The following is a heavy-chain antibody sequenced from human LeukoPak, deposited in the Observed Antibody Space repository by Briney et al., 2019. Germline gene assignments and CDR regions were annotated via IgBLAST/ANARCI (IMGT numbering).Heavy chain of an antibody. CDR3: ARSKNYGGNRPFDY. CDR2: LNPSGGST. CDR1: GDTFTSYY. Sequence: ASLKVSWKASGDTFTSYYVHWVLQAPGQGLEWMGILNPSGGSTSYAQKFQGRVTMTRDMSTSTVYMELSSLRSEDTAVYYCARSKNYGGNRPFDYWGQGTLVTVSS. V-gene: IGHV1-46*01. D-gene: IGHD4-23*01. J-gene: IGHJ4*02.